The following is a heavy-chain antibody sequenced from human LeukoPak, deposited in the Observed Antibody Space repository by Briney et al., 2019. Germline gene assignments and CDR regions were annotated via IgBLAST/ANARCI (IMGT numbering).Heavy chain of an antibody. V-gene: IGHV3-9*01. CDR1: GFTFDDYA. J-gene: IGHJ4*02. CDR2: FSWNSDRI. D-gene: IGHD3-22*01. Sequence: GRSLRLSCAASGFTFDDYAMHWVRQAPGKGLEWVSGFSWNSDRIGYGDSVKGRFTISRDNAKNSLYLQMNSLRADDTALYYCAKDGYSIGYYRNFDYWGQGTLVTVSS. CDR3: AKDGYSIGYYRNFDY.